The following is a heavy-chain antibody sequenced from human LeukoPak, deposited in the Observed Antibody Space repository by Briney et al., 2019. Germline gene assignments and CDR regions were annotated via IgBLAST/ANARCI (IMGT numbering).Heavy chain of an antibody. D-gene: IGHD1-26*01. Sequence: GGSLRLSCAASGFTFSSYWMSWVRQAPGKGLEWVANIKQDGSEKYYVDSVKGRFTISRDNAKNSLYLQMNSLRAEDTAVYYCARIRSWEHPLFDYWGQGTLVTVSS. CDR1: GFTFSSYW. V-gene: IGHV3-7*01. J-gene: IGHJ4*02. CDR3: ARIRSWEHPLFDY. CDR2: IKQDGSEK.